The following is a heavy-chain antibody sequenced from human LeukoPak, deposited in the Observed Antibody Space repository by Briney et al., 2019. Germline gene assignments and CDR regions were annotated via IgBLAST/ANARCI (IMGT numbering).Heavy chain of an antibody. J-gene: IGHJ5*02. Sequence: GESLKISCKGSGYSFTSYWISCVRQMPGKSLEWMGIIYPVESDTRYSTSFQGQVTISAAKSTNTAYLQWSSLKASDTAMYSCARRLSSRDGYSAVLDWFDPWGQGTLVTVSS. CDR3: ARRLSSRDGYSAVLDWFDP. CDR2: IYPVESDT. CDR1: GYSFTSYW. D-gene: IGHD5-24*01. V-gene: IGHV5-51*01.